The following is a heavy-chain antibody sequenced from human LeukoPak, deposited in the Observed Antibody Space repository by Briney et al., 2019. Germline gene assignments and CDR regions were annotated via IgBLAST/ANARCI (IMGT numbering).Heavy chain of an antibody. D-gene: IGHD3-10*01. CDR1: GYTFTTFG. CDR2: ISTYNGNT. Sequence: ASVKVSCKASGYTFTTFGLSWLRQAPGQGLEWMGWISTYNGNTNYAQKLQGRVTMTTDTSTRTAYMDLRSLRSDDTAVYYCAGVIDDYGSGSYFFDYWGQGTLVTVSS. V-gene: IGHV1-18*01. CDR3: AGVIDDYGSGSYFFDY. J-gene: IGHJ4*02.